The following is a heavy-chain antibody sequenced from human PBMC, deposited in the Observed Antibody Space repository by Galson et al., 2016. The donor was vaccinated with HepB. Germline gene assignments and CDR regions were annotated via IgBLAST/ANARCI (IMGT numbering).Heavy chain of an antibody. V-gene: IGHV3-21*06. D-gene: IGHD6-19*01. J-gene: IGHJ4*02. CDR1: GITFSTYS. CDR3: AGAVDSGWYYFES. CDR2: ISKSSNYK. Sequence: SLRLSCAVSGITFSTYSLHWVRQAPGKGLEWDSSISKSSNYKYYAASVRGRFTISRDNSNDSLFLQMNSLRAEDTAVYYCAGAVDSGWYYFESWGQGTLVTVSS.